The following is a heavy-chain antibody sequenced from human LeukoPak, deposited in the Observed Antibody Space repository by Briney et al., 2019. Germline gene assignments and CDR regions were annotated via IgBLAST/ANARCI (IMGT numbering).Heavy chain of an antibody. V-gene: IGHV3-30*18. D-gene: IGHD3-22*01. Sequence: GTSLRLPCAASGFTFSSYGMHWVRQAPGKGLEWVAVISSDGSHENYADSVKGRFTVSRDNSKNTLYLQMDSLRPEDTAVYYCAKDDYSGYYYTDYWGQGTLVTVSS. CDR1: GFTFSSYG. CDR3: AKDDYSGYYYTDY. CDR2: ISSDGSHE. J-gene: IGHJ4*02.